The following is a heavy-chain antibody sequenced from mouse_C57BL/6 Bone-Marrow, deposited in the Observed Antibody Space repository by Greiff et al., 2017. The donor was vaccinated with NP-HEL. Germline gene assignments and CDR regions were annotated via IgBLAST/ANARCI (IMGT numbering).Heavy chain of an antibody. V-gene: IGHV14-4*01. Sequence: VQLQQSGAELVRPGASVKLSCTVSGFNIKDDYMHWVKQRPEQGLEWIGWIDPENGDTEYASKFQGKATITADTSSNTAYLQLSSLTSEDTAVYCCTTGGSSPYAMDYWGQGTSVTVSS. CDR1: GFNIKDDY. J-gene: IGHJ4*01. CDR3: TTGGSSPYAMDY. D-gene: IGHD1-1*01. CDR2: IDPENGDT.